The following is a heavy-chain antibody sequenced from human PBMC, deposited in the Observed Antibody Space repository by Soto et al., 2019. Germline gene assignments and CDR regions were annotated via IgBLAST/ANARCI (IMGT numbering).Heavy chain of an antibody. CDR3: ARVGYGDYVVGWYFDL. D-gene: IGHD4-17*01. CDR1: GYTFTSYA. V-gene: IGHV1-3*01. Sequence: ASVKVSCKASGYTFTSYAMHWVRQAPGQRLEWMGWINAGNGNTKYSQKFQGRVTITRDTSASTAYMELSSLRSEDTAVYYCARVGYGDYVVGWYFDLWGRGTLVTVSS. J-gene: IGHJ2*01. CDR2: INAGNGNT.